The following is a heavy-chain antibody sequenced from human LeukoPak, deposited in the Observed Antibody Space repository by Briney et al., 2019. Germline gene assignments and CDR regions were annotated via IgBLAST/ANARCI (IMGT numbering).Heavy chain of an antibody. D-gene: IGHD3-22*01. Sequence: SETMSLAWAVYARSFSGDSCSWVRQPPGKWLEWTGEINHHGSTNYNPSLKSRVTISVDTSKNQFSLKLSSVTAADMAVYYCARGESSGYPYWGQGTLGNVAS. CDR3: ARGESSGYPY. V-gene: IGHV4-34*01. CDR1: ARSFSGDS. CDR2: INHHGST. J-gene: IGHJ4*02.